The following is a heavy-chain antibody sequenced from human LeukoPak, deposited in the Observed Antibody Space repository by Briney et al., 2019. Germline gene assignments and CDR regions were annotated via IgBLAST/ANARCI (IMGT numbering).Heavy chain of an antibody. J-gene: IGHJ4*02. CDR3: ATHVGYTGTYPSPFDY. V-gene: IGHV4-59*08. Sequence: SETLSLTCTVSGGSISSHYWSWIRQPPGKGLEWIGYIYYTGTTNYNPYLKSRVTMSLDTSKNQFSLKLSSVTAADTAVYFCATHVGYTGTYPSPFDYWGQGALVTVSS. CDR2: IYYTGTT. D-gene: IGHD1-26*01. CDR1: GGSISSHY.